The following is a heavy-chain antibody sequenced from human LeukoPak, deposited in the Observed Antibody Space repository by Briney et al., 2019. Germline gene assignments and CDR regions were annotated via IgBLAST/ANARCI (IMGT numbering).Heavy chain of an antibody. Sequence: ASVKVSCKASGYTFTGYFMHWVRLAPGQGLEWMGWINPNSGGTNYAQKFQGRVTMTRDTSISTAYMELSRLGSDDTAVYYCARAYSSGWYGGGGFDYWGQGTLVTVSS. V-gene: IGHV1-2*02. CDR1: GYTFTGYF. J-gene: IGHJ4*02. D-gene: IGHD6-19*01. CDR2: INPNSGGT. CDR3: ARAYSSGWYGGGGFDY.